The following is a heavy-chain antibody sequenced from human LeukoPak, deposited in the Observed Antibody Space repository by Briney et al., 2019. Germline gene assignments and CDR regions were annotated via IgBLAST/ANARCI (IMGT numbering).Heavy chain of an antibody. Sequence: SETLSLTCTVSGGSISSYYWSWIRQPPGKGLEWIGYIYYSGSTNYSPSLKSRVTISVDTCKNQFSLKLSSVTAADTAVYYCARDRPYDFSHYKWFDPRGQGTLVTVSS. CDR3: ARDRPYDFSHYKWFDP. CDR2: IYYSGST. CDR1: GGSISSYY. D-gene: IGHD3-3*01. V-gene: IGHV4-59*01. J-gene: IGHJ5*02.